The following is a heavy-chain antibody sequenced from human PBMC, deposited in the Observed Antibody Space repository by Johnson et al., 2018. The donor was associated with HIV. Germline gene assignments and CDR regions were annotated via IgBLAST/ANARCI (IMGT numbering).Heavy chain of an antibody. CDR1: GFTFSSYA. Sequence: QVQLVESGGCVVQPGRSLILSCAASGFTFSSYAMHWVRQAPGQGLEWVAVISYDGSNKYYADSVKCRFTISRDNSKNTLYLQMNSLRAEDTAVYYCARVLWFGELFSRAFDIWGQGTMVTVSS. J-gene: IGHJ3*02. CDR2: ISYDGSNK. V-gene: IGHV3-30-3*01. CDR3: ARVLWFGELFSRAFDI. D-gene: IGHD3-10*01.